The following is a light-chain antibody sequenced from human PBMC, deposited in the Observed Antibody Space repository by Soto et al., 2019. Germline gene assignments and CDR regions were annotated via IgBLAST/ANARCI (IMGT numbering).Light chain of an antibody. CDR2: DAS. CDR3: QHYYSWPWT. J-gene: IGKJ1*01. V-gene: IGKV3-15*01. CDR1: ESIDSD. Sequence: IVVSQSSDTLSVSPWERVILSCRASESIDSDLAWYQQKPGQAPRLFVYDASTRATGVPARFSGSGSGTQFTLTISSLQSEDSALYYCQHYYSWPWTFGQGTKVDIK.